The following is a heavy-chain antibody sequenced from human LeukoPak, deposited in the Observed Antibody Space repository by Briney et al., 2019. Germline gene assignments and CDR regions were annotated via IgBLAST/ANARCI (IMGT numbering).Heavy chain of an antibody. CDR3: ARVGSSGSYYGHFDY. J-gene: IGHJ4*02. Sequence: PGGSLRLSCAASGFTFSSYAMHWVRQAPGKGLEWVAVISYDGSNKYYADSVKGRFTISRDNSKNTLYLQMNSLRAEDTAVYYCARVGSSGSYYGHFDYWGQGTLVTVSS. V-gene: IGHV3-30*04. CDR2: ISYDGSNK. CDR1: GFTFSSYA. D-gene: IGHD1-26*01.